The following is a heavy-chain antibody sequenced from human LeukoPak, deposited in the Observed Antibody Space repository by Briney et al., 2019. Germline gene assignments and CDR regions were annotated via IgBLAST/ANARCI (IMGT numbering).Heavy chain of an antibody. V-gene: IGHV3-33*01. CDR2: IWYDGSNK. CDR1: GFTFSSYD. CDR3: AREASDAFDI. Sequence: PGGSLRLSCAASGFTFSSYDMHWVRQAPGNGLEWVALIWYDGSNKNYADSVKGRFTISRDNSKNTLFLQMNSLRAEDTAVYYCAREASDAFDIWGQGTMVTVSS. J-gene: IGHJ3*02.